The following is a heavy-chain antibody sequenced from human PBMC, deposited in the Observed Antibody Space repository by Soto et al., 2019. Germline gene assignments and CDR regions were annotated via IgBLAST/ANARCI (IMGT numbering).Heavy chain of an antibody. J-gene: IGHJ6*02. CDR2: ISGSGGST. Sequence: EVQLLESGGGLVQPGGSLRLSCAASGFTFSSYAMSWVRQAPGKGLEWVSAISGSGGSTYYADSVKGRFTISRDNSKNTLYLQMNSLRAEDTAVYYCAKVGEYYYGSGSYYKVGGGMDVWGQGTTVTVSS. V-gene: IGHV3-23*01. CDR3: AKVGEYYYGSGSYYKVGGGMDV. D-gene: IGHD3-10*01. CDR1: GFTFSSYA.